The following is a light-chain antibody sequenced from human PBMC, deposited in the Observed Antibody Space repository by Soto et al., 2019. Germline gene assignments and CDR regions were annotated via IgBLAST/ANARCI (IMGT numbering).Light chain of an antibody. CDR3: SAWDGSLSGRV. CDR1: SSNIGSNY. J-gene: IGLJ2*01. Sequence: QSVLTQSPSASGTPGQRVTISCSGSSSNIGSNYVYWYRQLPGTAPKLLIYSDTQRPSGVPDRFSGSKSGTSASLAISGLWSEDEADYYCSAWDGSLSGRVFGGGTKLTVL. CDR2: SDT. V-gene: IGLV1-47*02.